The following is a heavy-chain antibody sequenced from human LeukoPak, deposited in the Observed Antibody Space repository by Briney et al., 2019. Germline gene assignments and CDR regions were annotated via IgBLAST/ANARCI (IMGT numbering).Heavy chain of an antibody. Sequence: SETLSLTCTVSGGSISSSSYYWGWIRQPPGKGLEWIGSIYYSGSTYYNPSLKSRVTISVDTSKNQFSLKLSSVTAADTAVYYCAREGLAARRGAFDLWGQGTVVTVSS. CDR3: AREGLAARRGAFDL. CDR1: GGSISSSSYY. CDR2: IYYSGST. V-gene: IGHV4-39*07. D-gene: IGHD6-6*01. J-gene: IGHJ3*01.